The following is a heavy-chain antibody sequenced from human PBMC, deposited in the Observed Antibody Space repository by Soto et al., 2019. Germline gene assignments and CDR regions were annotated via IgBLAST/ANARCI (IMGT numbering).Heavy chain of an antibody. Sequence: PGGSLSLSCAASGFPCRTYGMHWVRQAPGKGLEWVADISYDGTKKYYSDAVRGRFTISRDNSKNTPDLQMNSLSTEDSAVYYFAQEPPGAWHVFDTWGQGPLVTVSA. V-gene: IGHV3-30*18. CDR2: ISYDGTKK. CDR1: GFPCRTYG. D-gene: IGHD4-17*01. CDR3: AQEPPGAWHVFDT. J-gene: IGHJ4*02.